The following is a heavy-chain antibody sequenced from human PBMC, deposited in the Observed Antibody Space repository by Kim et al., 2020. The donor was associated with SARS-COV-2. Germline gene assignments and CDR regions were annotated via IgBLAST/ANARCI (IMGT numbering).Heavy chain of an antibody. CDR1: GYSFTSYW. D-gene: IGHD2-15*01. CDR2: IDPSDSYT. J-gene: IGHJ3*02. V-gene: IGHV5-10-1*01. Sequence: GESLKISCKGSGYSFTSYWISWVRQMPGKGLEWMGRIDPSDSYTNYSPSFQGHVTISADKSISTAYVQWSSLKASDTAMYYCARQKVVDDAFDIWGQGTMVTVSS. CDR3: ARQKVVDDAFDI.